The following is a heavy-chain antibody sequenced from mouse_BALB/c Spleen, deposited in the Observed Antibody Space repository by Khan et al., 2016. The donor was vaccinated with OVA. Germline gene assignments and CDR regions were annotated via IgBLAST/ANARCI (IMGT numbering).Heavy chain of an antibody. CDR1: VYKFTDYA. CDR2: IYPGSGTT. Sequence: QVQLQQSGPELVKPGASVKMSCKASVYKFTDYAISWVKLSTGQGLEWIGDIYPGSGTTYYNERFEVKATLTADKSSNTAYMQFRSLLSEDSAVSVGARSYEDDEACFGYWGRGTLVIVAA. J-gene: IGHJ3*01. V-gene: IGHV1-81*01. D-gene: IGHD2-3*01. CDR3: ARSYEDDEACFGY.